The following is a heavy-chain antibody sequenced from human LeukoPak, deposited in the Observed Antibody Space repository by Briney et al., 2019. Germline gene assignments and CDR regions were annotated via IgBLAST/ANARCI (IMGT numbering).Heavy chain of an antibody. Sequence: GGSLRLSCAASGFTFSSYAMHWVRQAPGKGLEWVAVISYDGSNKYYADSVKGRFTISRDNSKNTPYLQMNSLRAEDTAVYYCAREHSFRATVTTPDYWGQGTLVTVSS. D-gene: IGHD4-17*01. CDR3: AREHSFRATVTTPDY. CDR2: ISYDGSNK. V-gene: IGHV3-30-3*01. CDR1: GFTFSSYA. J-gene: IGHJ4*02.